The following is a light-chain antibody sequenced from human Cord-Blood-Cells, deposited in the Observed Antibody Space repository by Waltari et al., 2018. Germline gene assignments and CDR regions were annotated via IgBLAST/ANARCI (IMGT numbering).Light chain of an antibody. CDR1: SSDVGGYNY. CDR3: SSYTSSSTQV. J-gene: IGLJ3*02. V-gene: IGLV2-14*01. Sequence: QSALTQPASVSGSPGHSITISCTGTSSDVGGYNYVSWYQQHPGKAPKLMIYDVSNRPSGVSNRFSGSKSGNTASLPISGLQAEDEADYYCSSYTSSSTQVFGGGTKLTVL. CDR2: DVS.